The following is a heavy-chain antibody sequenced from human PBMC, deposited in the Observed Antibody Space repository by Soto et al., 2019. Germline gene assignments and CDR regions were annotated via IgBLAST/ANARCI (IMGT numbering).Heavy chain of an antibody. CDR2: INPSGGNT. CDR3: ARGGGSATTLYFDY. D-gene: IGHD3-16*01. Sequence: QVQLVQSGAEVKKPGASVKVSCKASGYTFTSYFMHWVRQAPGQGLEWMGIINPSGGNTNYAQKFQGRGPMNGDTSTSTVYMELSSPRSEDTAVYYCARGGGSATTLYFDYWGQGALVTVSS. J-gene: IGHJ4*02. CDR1: GYTFTSYF. V-gene: IGHV1-46*01.